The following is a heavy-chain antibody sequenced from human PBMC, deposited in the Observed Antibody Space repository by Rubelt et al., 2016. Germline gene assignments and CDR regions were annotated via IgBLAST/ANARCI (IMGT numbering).Heavy chain of an antibody. CDR3: AKDGYQLPPGGMDV. Sequence: EMQVVESGGGLVKPGGSLRLSCAASGFTFSNYYMSWVRQAPGKGLEWVTAISGSGGSTCYADSVKGRVTLPRNNPKNTLYLQMNSLRAEDTAVYYCAKDGYQLPPGGMDVWGQGTTVTVSS. CDR1: GFTFSNYY. V-gene: IGHV3-23*04. D-gene: IGHD2-2*01. J-gene: IGHJ6*02. CDR2: ISGSGGST.